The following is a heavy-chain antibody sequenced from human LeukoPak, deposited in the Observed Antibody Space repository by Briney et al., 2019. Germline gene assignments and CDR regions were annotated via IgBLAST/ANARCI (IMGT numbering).Heavy chain of an antibody. CDR1: GFTFSSYG. J-gene: IGHJ6*03. Sequence: GGSLRLSCAASGFTFSSYGMHWVRQAPGKGLEWVAVIWYDGSNKYYADSVKGRFTISRGNSKNTLYLQMNSLRAEDTAVYYCARGYDFWSGYLSRHYYYYMDVWGKGTTVTVSS. D-gene: IGHD3-3*01. CDR2: IWYDGSNK. V-gene: IGHV3-33*08. CDR3: ARGYDFWSGYLSRHYYYYMDV.